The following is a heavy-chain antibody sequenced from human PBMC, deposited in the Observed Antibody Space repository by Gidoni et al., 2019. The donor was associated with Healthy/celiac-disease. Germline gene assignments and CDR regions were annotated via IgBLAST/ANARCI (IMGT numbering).Heavy chain of an antibody. V-gene: IGHV4-34*01. CDR2: INHSGST. CDR3: ARERKNRRGSYNWNYDPPHWFDP. D-gene: IGHD1-7*01. CDR1: GGSFSGYY. Sequence: QVQLQQWGAGMLKPSETLSLTCAVYGGSFSGYYWSWIRQPPGKGLEWIGEINHSGSTNYNPSLKIRVTISVDTSKNQFSLKLSSVTAADTAVYYCARERKNRRGSYNWNYDPPHWFDPWGQGTLVTVSS. J-gene: IGHJ5*02.